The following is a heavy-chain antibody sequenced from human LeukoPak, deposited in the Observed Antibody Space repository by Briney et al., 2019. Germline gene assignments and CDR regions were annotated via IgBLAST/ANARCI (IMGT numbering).Heavy chain of an antibody. V-gene: IGHV3-23*01. D-gene: IGHD6-19*01. Sequence: PGGSLRLSCAASGFTFSSSAMSWVRQAPGKGLEWVSSISGSGSGGSTYYADSVKGRFTISRDNSKNTLYLQMNSLRAEDTAVYYCAREGSGWSFDWGQGTLVTVSS. CDR2: ISGSGSGGST. J-gene: IGHJ4*02. CDR1: GFTFSSSA. CDR3: AREGSGWSFD.